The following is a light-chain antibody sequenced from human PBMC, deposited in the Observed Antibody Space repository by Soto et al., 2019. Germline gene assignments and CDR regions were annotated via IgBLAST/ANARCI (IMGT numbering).Light chain of an antibody. J-gene: IGKJ3*01. Sequence: EIVMTQSPATLSVSPGERATLSCRASQSVSSNLAWYQQKPGQAPRLLIYGASTRATDIPARFSGSGSGTEFTLTISSLQSEDFAVYYCQQYNNWPPFGPGTKVDIK. V-gene: IGKV3-15*01. CDR3: QQYNNWPP. CDR1: QSVSSN. CDR2: GAS.